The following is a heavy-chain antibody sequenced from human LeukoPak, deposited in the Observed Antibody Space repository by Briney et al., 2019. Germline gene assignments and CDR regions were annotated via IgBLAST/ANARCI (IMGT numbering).Heavy chain of an antibody. CDR3: ARERGFIYDSSGYKVGGDAFDI. D-gene: IGHD3-22*01. CDR1: GFTFSSYA. CDR2: ISGSGGST. J-gene: IGHJ3*02. Sequence: GGSLRLSCAASGFTFSSYAMSWVRQAPGKGLEWVSAISGSGGSTFYAVSVRGRFTISRDNSKNSLYLQMNSLRAEDTAVYYCARERGFIYDSSGYKVGGDAFDIWGQGTMVTVSS. V-gene: IGHV3-23*01.